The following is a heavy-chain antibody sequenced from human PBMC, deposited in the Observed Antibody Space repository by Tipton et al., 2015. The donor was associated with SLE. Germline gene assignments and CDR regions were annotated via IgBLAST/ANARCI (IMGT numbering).Heavy chain of an antibody. CDR2: TWYDGSQK. D-gene: IGHD1-26*01. CDR3: ARGTPVGATLRYFDY. Sequence: SLRLSCAASGFSLKSFGLHWVRQAPGKGLEWVAVTWYDGSQKYYADSVKGRFTISRDDSKNTQYLQMNSLRAEDTAVYYCARGTPVGATLRYFDYWGQGTLVTVSS. CDR1: GFSLKSFG. V-gene: IGHV3-33*08. J-gene: IGHJ4*02.